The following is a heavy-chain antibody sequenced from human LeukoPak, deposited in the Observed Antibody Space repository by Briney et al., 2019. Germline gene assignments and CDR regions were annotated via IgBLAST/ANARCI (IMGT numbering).Heavy chain of an antibody. D-gene: IGHD3-22*01. J-gene: IGHJ3*01. CDR3: ARDTPYYYDSSGYIL. Sequence: GGSLRLSCAASGFTFSSYAMHWVRQAPGKGLEWVAVISYDGSNKYYADSVKGRFTISRDNSKNTLYLQMNSLRAEDTAVYYCARDTPYYYDSSGYILWGQGTMVPSLQ. V-gene: IGHV3-30*04. CDR2: ISYDGSNK. CDR1: GFTFSSYA.